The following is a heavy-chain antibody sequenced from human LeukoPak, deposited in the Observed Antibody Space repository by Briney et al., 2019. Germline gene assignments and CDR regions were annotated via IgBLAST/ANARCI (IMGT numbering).Heavy chain of an antibody. D-gene: IGHD2-2*01. J-gene: IGHJ6*03. Sequence: ASVKVSCKASGYTITGYYMHWVRQAPGQGLEWMGWINPNSGGTNYAQKFQGRVTMTRDTSISTAYMELSRLRSDDTAVYYCARGGIYCSSTSCSYYYYYYMDVWGKGTTVTVSS. CDR3: ARGGIYCSSTSCSYYYYYYMDV. V-gene: IGHV1-2*02. CDR1: GYTITGYY. CDR2: INPNSGGT.